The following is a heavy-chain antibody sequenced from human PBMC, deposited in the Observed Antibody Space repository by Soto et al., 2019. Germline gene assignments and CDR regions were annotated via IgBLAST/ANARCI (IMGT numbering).Heavy chain of an antibody. J-gene: IGHJ6*02. CDR2: IYYSGST. CDR1: GGSISSSNYY. CDR3: TRHSNHLRGDD. D-gene: IGHD3-3*02. Sequence: QLQLQESGPGLVKPSETLSLTCTVSGGSISSSNYYWAWIRQSPGKGLEWIASIYYSGSTYYNPSLKNRVTITAETSKNPFSLKLTAVTAADSAIYYCTRHSNHLRGDDWGQGTTVTVSS. V-gene: IGHV4-39*01.